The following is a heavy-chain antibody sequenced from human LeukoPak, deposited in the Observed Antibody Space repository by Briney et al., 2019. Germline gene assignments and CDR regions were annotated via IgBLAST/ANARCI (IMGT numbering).Heavy chain of an antibody. V-gene: IGHV5-51*01. CDR1: GYSFSTNW. CDR2: IYPGDSDT. Sequence: GESLKISCKGSGYSFSTNWIGWVRQMPGKGLEWMGIIYPGDSDTRYSPSFQSQVTISADKSISTAYLQWSSLKASDTAMYYCARVLGLTRGGFDYWGQGTLVTVSS. D-gene: IGHD3-10*01. J-gene: IGHJ4*02. CDR3: ARVLGLTRGGFDY.